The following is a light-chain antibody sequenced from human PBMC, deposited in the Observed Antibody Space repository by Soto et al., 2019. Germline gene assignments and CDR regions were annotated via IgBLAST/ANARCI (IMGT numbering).Light chain of an antibody. CDR3: QQYGSSPFT. J-gene: IGKJ3*01. V-gene: IGKV3-20*01. CDR2: GAS. CDR1: QSVSSSY. Sequence: EIVLTQSPGTLSLSPGERATLSCRASQSVSSSYLAWYQHKPGQAPRLLIYGASSRATGIPDRFSGSGSGRAFTLTISRLEPEDFAVDDCQQYGSSPFTFGPGTKVDIK.